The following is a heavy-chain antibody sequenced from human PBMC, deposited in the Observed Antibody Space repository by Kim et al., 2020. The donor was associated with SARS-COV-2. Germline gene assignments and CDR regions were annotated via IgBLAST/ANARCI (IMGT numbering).Heavy chain of an antibody. CDR3: ARVARVLLWFGELSSDENDAFDI. D-gene: IGHD3-10*01. V-gene: IGHV1-18*01. CDR1: GYTFTSYG. Sequence: ASVKVSCKASGYTFTSYGISWVRQAPGQGLEWMGWISAYNGNTNYAQKLQGRVTMTTDTSTSTAYMELRSLRSDDTAVYYCARVARVLLWFGELSSDENDAFDIWGQGTVVTVSS. CDR2: ISAYNGNT. J-gene: IGHJ3*02.